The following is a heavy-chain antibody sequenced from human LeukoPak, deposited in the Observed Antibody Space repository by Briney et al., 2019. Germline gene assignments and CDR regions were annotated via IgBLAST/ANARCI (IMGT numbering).Heavy chain of an antibody. CDR3: ATKLGYCSSTSCPP. CDR1: GYTLTELS. CDR2: FDPEDGET. J-gene: IGHJ5*02. V-gene: IGHV1-24*01. Sequence: ASVKVSCKVSGYTLTELSMHWVRQAPGKGLEWMGGFDPEDGETIYAQKFQGRVTMTEDTSTDTAYMELSSLRSEDTAVYYCATKLGYCSSTSCPPRGQGTLVTVSS. D-gene: IGHD2-2*01.